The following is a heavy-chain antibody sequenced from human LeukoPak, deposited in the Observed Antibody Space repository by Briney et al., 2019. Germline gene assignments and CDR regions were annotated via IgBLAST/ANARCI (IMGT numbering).Heavy chain of an antibody. J-gene: IGHJ6*03. CDR2: IKSKSAGGTT. V-gene: IGHV3-15*01. CDR3: AKGGCSSTSCRYYYYYYMDV. CDR1: GLTFSNAW. D-gene: IGHD2-2*01. Sequence: PGGSLRLSCSVSGLTFSNAWMNWVRQAPGKGLEWVGRIKSKSAGGTTDYAAPVKGRFTISRDDSKNTLYLQMNSLRAEDTAVYYCAKGGCSSTSCRYYYYYYMDVWGKGTTVTVSS.